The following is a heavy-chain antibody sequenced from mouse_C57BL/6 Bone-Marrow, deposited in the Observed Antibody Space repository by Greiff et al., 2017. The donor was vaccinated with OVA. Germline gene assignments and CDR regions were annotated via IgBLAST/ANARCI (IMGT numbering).Heavy chain of an antibody. D-gene: IGHD1-1*01. CDR3: TRVTTVVATDWYFDV. CDR2: ISSGGDYI. CDR1: GFTFSSYA. J-gene: IGHJ1*03. Sequence: EVQVVESGEGLVKPGGSLKLSCAASGFTFSSYAMSWVRQTPEKRLEWVAYISSGGDYIYYADTVKGRFTISRDNARHTLYLQMSSLKSEDTAMYYCTRVTTVVATDWYFDVWGTGTTVTVSS. V-gene: IGHV5-9-1*02.